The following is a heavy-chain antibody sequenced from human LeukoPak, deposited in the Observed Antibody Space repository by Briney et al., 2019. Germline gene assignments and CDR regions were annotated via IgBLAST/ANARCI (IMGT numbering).Heavy chain of an antibody. V-gene: IGHV5-51*01. CDR2: IYPGDSDT. CDR3: ARGGRRAVAGTFDY. J-gene: IGHJ4*02. Sequence: GESLKISCKGSGYSFTTYWIAWVRQMPGKGLEWMGIIYPGDSDTRYCPSFQGQVTISADNSISTAYLQWSSLKASDTAMYYCARGGRRAVAGTFDYWGQGTLVTVSS. CDR1: GYSFTTYW. D-gene: IGHD6-19*01.